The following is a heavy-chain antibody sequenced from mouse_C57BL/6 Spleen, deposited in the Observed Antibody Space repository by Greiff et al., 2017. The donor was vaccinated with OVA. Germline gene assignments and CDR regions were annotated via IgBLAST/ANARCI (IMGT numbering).Heavy chain of an antibody. V-gene: IGHV1-15*01. CDR2: IDPETGGT. D-gene: IGHD2-5*01. Sequence: QVQLQQSGAELVRPGASVTLSCKASGYTFTDYEMHWVKQTPVHGLEWIGAIDPETGGTAYNQKFKGKAILTADKSSSTASMELRSLTSEDSAVYYCTRSDYSNYTYYAMDYWGQGTSVTVSS. CDR3: TRSDYSNYTYYAMDY. CDR1: GYTFTDYE. J-gene: IGHJ4*01.